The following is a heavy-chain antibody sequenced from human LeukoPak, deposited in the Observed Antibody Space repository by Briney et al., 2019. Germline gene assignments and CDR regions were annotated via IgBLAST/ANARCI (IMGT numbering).Heavy chain of an antibody. J-gene: IGHJ4*02. CDR3: ARSNWGVALVLL. D-gene: IGHD7-27*01. V-gene: IGHV4-61*05. Sequence: SETLSLTCTVSGGSISSSSYYWGWIRQPPGKGLEWIGYIYYNGSTNYNPSLKSRVTISVDTSKNQFSLMLNSVTAADTAIYYYARSNWGVALVLLWGQGTLVTASS. CDR2: IYYNGST. CDR1: GGSISSSSYY.